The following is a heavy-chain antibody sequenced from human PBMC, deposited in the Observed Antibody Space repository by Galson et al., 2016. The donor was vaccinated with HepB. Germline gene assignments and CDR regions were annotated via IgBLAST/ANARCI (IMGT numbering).Heavy chain of an antibody. D-gene: IGHD3-22*01. CDR1: GFTFDRYA. V-gene: IGHV3-23*01. J-gene: IGHJ6*04. CDR2: IGGSGSST. CDR3: AKNRHVVVVVAGMDV. Sequence: SLRLSCAASGFTFDRYAMTWVRQAPGKGLQWVSSIGGSGSSTYYADSVKGRFTISRDNSKNTRYLQMHSLRAEDTAKYYCAKNRHVVVVVAGMDVWGKGTTVTVSS.